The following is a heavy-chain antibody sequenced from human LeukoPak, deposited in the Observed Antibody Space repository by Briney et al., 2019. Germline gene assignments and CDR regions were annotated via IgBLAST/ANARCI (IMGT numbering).Heavy chain of an antibody. D-gene: IGHD3-16*02. Sequence: GGSLRLSCAASGFTFSGSAMHWVRQASGKGLEWVGRIRSKANSYATAYAASVKGRFTISRDDSKNTAYLQMNSLKTEDTAVYYCAKDQAGDYVWGSYRPALIYGYWGQGTLVTVSS. V-gene: IGHV3-73*01. CDR2: IRSKANSYAT. CDR1: GFTFSGSA. CDR3: AKDQAGDYVWGSYRPALIYGY. J-gene: IGHJ4*02.